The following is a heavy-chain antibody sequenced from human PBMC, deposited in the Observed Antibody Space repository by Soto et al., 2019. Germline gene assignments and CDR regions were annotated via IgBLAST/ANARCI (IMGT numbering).Heavy chain of an antibody. J-gene: IGHJ4*02. CDR3: ARSRCSGGSCYPHDY. Sequence: QVTLKESGPVLVKPTETLTLTCTVSGFSLSNARMGVSWIRQPPGKALEWLAHIFSNDEKSYSTSLKSRLTISKDTSKSQVVLTMTNRDPVDTATYYCARSRCSGGSCYPHDYWGQGTLVTVSS. V-gene: IGHV2-26*01. CDR2: IFSNDEK. CDR1: GFSLSNARMG. D-gene: IGHD2-15*01.